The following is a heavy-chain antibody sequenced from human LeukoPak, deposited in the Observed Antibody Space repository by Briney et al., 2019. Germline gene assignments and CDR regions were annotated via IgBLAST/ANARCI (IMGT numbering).Heavy chain of an antibody. CDR2: ISSSSSTI. J-gene: IGHJ5*02. CDR1: GFTFSSYS. D-gene: IGHD6-19*01. CDR3: ARRYSSGWYVWFDP. V-gene: IGHV3-48*01. Sequence: GGSLRLSCAASGFTFSSYSMNWVRQAPGKGLEWVSYISSSSSTIYYADSVKGRFTISRDNAKNSLYLQMNSLRAEDTAVYYCARRYSSGWYVWFDPWGQGTLVTVSS.